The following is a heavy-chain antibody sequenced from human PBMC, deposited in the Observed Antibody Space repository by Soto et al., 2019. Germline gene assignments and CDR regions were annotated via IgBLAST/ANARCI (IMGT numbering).Heavy chain of an antibody. D-gene: IGHD5-12*01. CDR2: ISGSGGST. CDR1: GFTFSSYA. CDR3: ANRADPTGYSGYDWVFDY. J-gene: IGHJ4*02. Sequence: GGSLRLSCAASGFTFSSYAMSWVRQAPGKGLEWVSAISGSGGSTYYADSVKGRFTISRDNSKNTLYLQMNSLRAEDTAVYYCANRADPTGYSGYDWVFDYWGQGTLVTVSS. V-gene: IGHV3-23*01.